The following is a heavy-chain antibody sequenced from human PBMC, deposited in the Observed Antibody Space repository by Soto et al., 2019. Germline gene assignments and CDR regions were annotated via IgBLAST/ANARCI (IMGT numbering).Heavy chain of an antibody. V-gene: IGHV4-30-4*01. J-gene: IGHJ6*02. CDR3: ERDSSVADSSGYYPEGMDV. D-gene: IGHD3-22*01. CDR1: GGSISSGDYY. CDR2: IYYSGST. Sequence: PSETLSLTCTVSGGSISSGDYYWGWIRQPPGKGLEWVGYIYYSGSTYYNPSLKSRVTISVDTSKNQFSLKLSSVTAADTAVYYCERDSSVADSSGYYPEGMDVWGQGSTVTLSS.